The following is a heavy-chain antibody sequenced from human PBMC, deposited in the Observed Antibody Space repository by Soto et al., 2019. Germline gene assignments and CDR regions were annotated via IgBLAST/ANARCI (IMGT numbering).Heavy chain of an antibody. V-gene: IGHV3-11*05. CDR2: ISSSSSYT. CDR3: AKDSPRPTRFDY. Sequence: PGGSLSFSCAASGFTFSDYYMSWIRQAPGKGLEWVSYISSSSSYTNYADSVKGRFTISRGNSKNTLYLQMNSLRAEDTAVYYCAKDSPRPTRFDYWGQGTLVTVSS. J-gene: IGHJ4*02. CDR1: GFTFSDYY.